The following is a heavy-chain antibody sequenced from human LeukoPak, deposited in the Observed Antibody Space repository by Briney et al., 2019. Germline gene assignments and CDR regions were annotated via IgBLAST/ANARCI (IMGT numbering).Heavy chain of an antibody. J-gene: IGHJ4*02. CDR1: GFTFTTYG. D-gene: IGHD4-23*01. V-gene: IGHV3-30*02. CDR2: IQNDEIDK. CDR3: AKERKLLPFDC. Sequence: GGFLRLSCAASGFTFTTYGMHWVRQAPGKGLEWVAFIQNDEIDKFYADSVKGRFTISRDNSKNTLFLQMNSLRAEDTAVYYCAKERKLLPFDCWGQGTLVTVSS.